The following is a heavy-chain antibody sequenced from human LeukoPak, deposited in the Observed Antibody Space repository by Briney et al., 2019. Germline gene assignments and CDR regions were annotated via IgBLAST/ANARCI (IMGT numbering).Heavy chain of an antibody. D-gene: IGHD2-21*01. CDR1: GYSFTDYY. CDR2: INPNSGGT. CDR3: ARADRLHGGPYLIGP. J-gene: IGHJ5*02. Sequence: ASVKVSCMTSGYSFTDYYMHWVRQAPGQGLEWMGWINPNSGGTSSAQKFQGRVTMTRDTSITTVYMEVSWLTSGDTAIYYCARADRLHGGPYLIGPWGQGTLVTVSS. V-gene: IGHV1-2*02.